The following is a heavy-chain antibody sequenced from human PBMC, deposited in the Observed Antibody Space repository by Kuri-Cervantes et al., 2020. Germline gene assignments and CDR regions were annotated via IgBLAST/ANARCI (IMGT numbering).Heavy chain of an antibody. Sequence: SETPSLTCAVSGGSISSGGYSWSWIRQPPGKGLEWIGYIYHSGSTYYNPSLKSRVTISVDTSKNQFSLKLSSVTAADTAVYYCARGRNRVRGVIIPLYYFDYWGQGTLVTFSS. J-gene: IGHJ4*02. CDR3: ARGRNRVRGVIIPLYYFDY. CDR1: GGSISSGGYS. D-gene: IGHD3-10*01. CDR2: IYHSGST. V-gene: IGHV4-30-2*01.